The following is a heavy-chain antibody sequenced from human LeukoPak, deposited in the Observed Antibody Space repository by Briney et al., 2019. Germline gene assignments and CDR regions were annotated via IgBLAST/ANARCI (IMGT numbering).Heavy chain of an antibody. CDR3: AREFKDNVLLWFGESPSRFDP. CDR1: GYTFTSYA. D-gene: IGHD3-10*01. J-gene: IGHJ5*02. V-gene: IGHV1-3*01. Sequence: GASVKVSCKASGYTFTSYAMHWVRQAPGQRLEWMGWINAGNGNTRYSQKFQGRVTITRDTSASTAYMELSSLRSEDTAVYYCAREFKDNVLLWFGESPSRFDPWGQGTLVTVSS. CDR2: INAGNGNT.